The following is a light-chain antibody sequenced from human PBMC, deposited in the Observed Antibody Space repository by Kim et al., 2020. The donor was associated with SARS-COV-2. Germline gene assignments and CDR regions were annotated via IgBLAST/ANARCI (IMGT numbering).Light chain of an antibody. CDR1: QAIANQ. CDR2: GAT. V-gene: IGKV1-8*01. J-gene: IGKJ1*01. Sequence: GDRVTITCRTSQAIANQLAWYQQKPGKAPQLLIYGATTLQAGVPARLSGSGSGTEFNLTITYLQSEDFATYFCQQYFNYPRTFGQGTKVDIK. CDR3: QQYFNYPRT.